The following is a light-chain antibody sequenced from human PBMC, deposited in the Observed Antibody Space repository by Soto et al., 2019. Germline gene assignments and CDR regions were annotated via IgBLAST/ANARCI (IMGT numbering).Light chain of an antibody. CDR2: EVS. J-gene: IGLJ1*01. V-gene: IGLV2-14*01. CDR3: SSYTSSTAYV. Sequence: QSVLTQPASVSGSPGQSITISCTGTSSDVGGYNYVSWYQLHPGKAPKLMVYEVSNRPSGGSNRFSGSKSGNTAPLTISGLQAEDQADYYCSSYTSSTAYVFGAGTKVTVL. CDR1: SSDVGGYNY.